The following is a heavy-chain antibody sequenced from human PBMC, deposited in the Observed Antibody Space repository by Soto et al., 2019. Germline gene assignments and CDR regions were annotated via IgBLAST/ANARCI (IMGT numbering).Heavy chain of an antibody. Sequence: EEQLVESGGGLIQPGGSLRLSCVGSGFSVINSYVSWVRQAPGQGLEWVSIIYTGGSTYYADSVKGRFTMSRYTSKNTVSLQMNRLRAEDTALYYCAKEGSDGWCHLWCQATLVTVSS. CDR1: GFSVINSY. D-gene: IGHD1-26*01. J-gene: IGHJ5*02. V-gene: IGHV3-53*01. CDR2: IYTGGST. CDR3: AKEGSDGWCHL.